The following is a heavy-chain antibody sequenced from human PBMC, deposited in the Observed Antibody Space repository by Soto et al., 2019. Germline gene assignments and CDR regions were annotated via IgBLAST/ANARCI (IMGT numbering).Heavy chain of an antibody. CDR2: ISYDGSNR. Sequence: QVQLVESGGGVVQPGRSLRLSCAASGFTFSNYGMHWVRQAPGKGLEWVAVISYDGSNRYYADSVKGRFTISRDNSKNTLYLQVNSLRAEDTAVYYCAISGADILTGYYYYWGQGTPVTVSS. D-gene: IGHD3-9*01. CDR1: GFTFSNYG. J-gene: IGHJ4*02. CDR3: AISGADILTGYYYY. V-gene: IGHV3-30*03.